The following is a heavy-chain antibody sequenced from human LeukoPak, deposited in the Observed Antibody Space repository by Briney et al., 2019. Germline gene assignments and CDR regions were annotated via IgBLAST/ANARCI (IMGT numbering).Heavy chain of an antibody. J-gene: IGHJ4*02. Sequence: GGSLRLSCSASGFTFSSYAMHWVRQAPGKGPEYVSAISSNGGTTYYADSVKGRFTISRDNSKNTMYLQMSSLRVEDTAVYYCVGSSSLDYWGQGTLVTVSS. CDR3: VGSSSLDY. CDR1: GFTFSSYA. CDR2: ISSNGGTT. V-gene: IGHV3-64D*06. D-gene: IGHD6-13*01.